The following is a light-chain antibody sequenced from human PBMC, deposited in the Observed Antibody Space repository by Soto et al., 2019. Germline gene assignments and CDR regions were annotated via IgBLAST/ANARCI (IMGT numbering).Light chain of an antibody. CDR2: GAS. V-gene: IGKV3-20*01. Sequence: EIVLTQSPGTLSLSPGERATLSCRASQSVSSSYLGWYQQRPGQAPRLLVYGASNRGTGIPDRFSGSGSGTDFTLTISGLEPEDFAVYYCHQYGTSPRTFGQGTKVEIK. CDR1: QSVSSSY. J-gene: IGKJ1*01. CDR3: HQYGTSPRT.